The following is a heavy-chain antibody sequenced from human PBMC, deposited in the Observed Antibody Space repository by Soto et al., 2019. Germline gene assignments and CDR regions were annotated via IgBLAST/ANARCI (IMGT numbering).Heavy chain of an antibody. D-gene: IGHD5-18*01. CDR3: ASYTWIQLWYCFDY. CDR1: GGSISNSSYY. J-gene: IGHJ4*02. CDR2: IYYSGST. V-gene: IGHV4-39*01. Sequence: SETLSLTCTVSGGSISNSSYYWSWIRQPPGKGLEWIGSIYYSGSTYYNPSLKSRVTISVDTSKNQFSLKLSSVTAADTAVYYCASYTWIQLWYCFDYWGQGTLVTVSS.